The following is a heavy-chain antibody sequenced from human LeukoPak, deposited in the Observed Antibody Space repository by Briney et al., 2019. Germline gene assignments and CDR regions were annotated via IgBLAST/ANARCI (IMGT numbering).Heavy chain of an antibody. V-gene: IGHV4-39*01. D-gene: IGHD3-22*01. Sequence: SSETLSLTCTVSGGSISSSSYYWGWIRQPPGKGLEWIGSIYYSGSTYYNPSLKSRVTISVDTSKNQFSLQLSSVTAADTAVYYCARHDSSGYYLYWYFDLWGRGTLVTVSS. CDR2: IYYSGST. J-gene: IGHJ2*01. CDR3: ARHDSSGYYLYWYFDL. CDR1: GGSISSSSYY.